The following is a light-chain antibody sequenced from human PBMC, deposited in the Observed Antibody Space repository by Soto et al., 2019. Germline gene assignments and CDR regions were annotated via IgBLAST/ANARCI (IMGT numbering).Light chain of an antibody. V-gene: IGKV3-15*01. CDR3: QQYNNWPPWT. CDR1: QSVSNN. Sequence: ILMTQSPATLSVSPGERATLSCRASQSVSNNLAWYQQKPGQAPRLLIYDASTRATGIPARFSGSGSGTAFTITISGLQSEDFAVYYCQQYNNWPPWTFGKGTKVEIK. J-gene: IGKJ1*01. CDR2: DAS.